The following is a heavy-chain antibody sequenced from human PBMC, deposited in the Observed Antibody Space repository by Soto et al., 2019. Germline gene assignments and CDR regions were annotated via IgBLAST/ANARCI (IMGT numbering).Heavy chain of an antibody. J-gene: IGHJ6*03. CDR2: IGTAGDT. V-gene: IGHV3-13*01. D-gene: IGHD3-16*02. CDR3: ARSARGGISHCPYFYYMYV. CDR1: GFTFSRYD. Sequence: PGGSLRLSCAASGFTFSRYDMHWVRQATGKGLEWVSAIGTAGDTYYPGSVKGRFTISRENAKNSLYLQMNSLRAEDTAVYYCARSARGGISHCPYFYYMYVWDRGTTVTVSS.